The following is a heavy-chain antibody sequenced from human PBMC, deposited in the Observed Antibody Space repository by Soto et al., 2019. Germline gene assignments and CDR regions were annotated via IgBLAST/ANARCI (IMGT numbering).Heavy chain of an antibody. CDR3: ARSGNYRLDC. CDR1: GFSFSNHN. CDR2: ISTSGSSI. D-gene: IGHD1-26*01. Sequence: EVQLVESGGGLVQPGGSLRLSCAASGFSFSNHNMNWVRQAPGKGLEWISYISTSGSSIHYADSVKGRFTISRDNAKNSLYLQMNSLRAEDTAVDYCARSGNYRLDCWGQGTLVTVSS. J-gene: IGHJ4*02. V-gene: IGHV3-48*01.